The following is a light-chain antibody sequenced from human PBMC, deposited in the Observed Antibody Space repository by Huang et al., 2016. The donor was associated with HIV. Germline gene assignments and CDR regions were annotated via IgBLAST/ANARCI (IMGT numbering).Light chain of an antibody. CDR3: QQYYSTPT. CDR1: QSVLYSSNNKNY. J-gene: IGKJ1*01. CDR2: WAS. Sequence: DIVMTQSPDSLAVSLGERATINCKSSQSVLYSSNNKNYLAWYQQKPGQHPKLLMYWASTRESGVPDRFRGSGSGTDFTLTISSLQAEDVAVYYCQQYYSTPTFGQGTKVEIK. V-gene: IGKV4-1*01.